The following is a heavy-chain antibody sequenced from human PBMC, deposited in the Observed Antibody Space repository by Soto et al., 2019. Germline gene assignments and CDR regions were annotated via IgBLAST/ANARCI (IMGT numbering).Heavy chain of an antibody. CDR1: GYTFTSYY. D-gene: IGHD1-26*01. J-gene: IGHJ4*02. Sequence: QVQLVQSGAEVKKPGASVKVSCKASGYTFTSYYMHWVRQAPGQGLEWMGIINPSGGSTSYAQKFQGRVTMTRDTSTSTVYMELSSLRSEDTAVYYCARDGRPVGEMATNNFDYWGQGTLVTVSS. CDR3: ARDGRPVGEMATNNFDY. V-gene: IGHV1-46*01. CDR2: INPSGGST.